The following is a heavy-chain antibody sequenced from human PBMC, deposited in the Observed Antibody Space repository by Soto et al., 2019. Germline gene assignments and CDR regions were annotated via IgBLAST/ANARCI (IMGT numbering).Heavy chain of an antibody. CDR3: ARDVGYYMDV. J-gene: IGHJ6*03. CDR1: DDSISSYY. V-gene: IGHV4-59*01. CDR2: IYYSGGT. Sequence: SETLSLTCTVSDDSISSYYWSWIRQPPGKGLEWIGYIYYSGGTNYNPSLKSRVTISVDTSKNQFSLKLSSVTAADTAVYYCARDVGYYMDVWGKGTTVTVSS.